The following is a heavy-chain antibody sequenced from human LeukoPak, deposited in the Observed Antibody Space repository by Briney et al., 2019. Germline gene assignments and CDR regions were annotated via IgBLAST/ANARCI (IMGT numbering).Heavy chain of an antibody. CDR2: INHSGST. J-gene: IGHJ4*02. D-gene: IGHD3-16*02. V-gene: IGHV4-34*01. CDR1: GGSFSGYY. CDR3: ARGGAYDYAWGSYRYSKYYFDY. Sequence: SETLSLTCAVCGGSFSGYYWSWIRQPPGKGLEWIGEINHSGSTNYNPSLKSRVTISVDTSKNQFSLKLSSVTAADTAVYYCARGGAYDYAWGSYRYSKYYFDYWGQGTLVTVSS.